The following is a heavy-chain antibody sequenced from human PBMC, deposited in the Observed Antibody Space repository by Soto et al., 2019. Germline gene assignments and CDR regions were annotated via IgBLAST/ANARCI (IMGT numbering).Heavy chain of an antibody. Sequence: GGSLRLSCAASGFTFSSYGMHWVRQAPGKGLEWVAVISYDGSNKYYADSVKGRFTISRDNSKNTLYLQMNSLRAEDTAVYYCAREAPSLGAFDIWGQGTMVTVSS. CDR1: GFTFSSYG. CDR2: ISYDGSNK. V-gene: IGHV3-30*03. CDR3: AREAPSLGAFDI. J-gene: IGHJ3*02.